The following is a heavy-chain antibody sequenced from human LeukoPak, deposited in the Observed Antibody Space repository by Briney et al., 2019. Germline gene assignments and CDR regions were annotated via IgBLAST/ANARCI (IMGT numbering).Heavy chain of an antibody. CDR1: GFTLRYYQ. CDR3: VRDGNRGYDMDV. Sequence: GGSLRLSCATSGFTLRYYQMNWVRQAPGKGLEWVSYINVVNGAIYYADSVKGRFTISGDIATNSVYLQMNSLRAEDTALYYCVRDGNRGYDMDVWGQGTAVTVSS. V-gene: IGHV3-48*01. CDR2: INVVNGAI. D-gene: IGHD3-10*01. J-gene: IGHJ6*02.